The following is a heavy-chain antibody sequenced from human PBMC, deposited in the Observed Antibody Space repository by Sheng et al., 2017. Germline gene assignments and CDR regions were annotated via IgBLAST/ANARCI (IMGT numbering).Heavy chain of an antibody. D-gene: IGHD3-10*01. CDR2: ISYDGSNK. Sequence: QVQLVESGGGVVQPGRSLRLSCAASGFTFSSYAMHWVRQAPGKGLEWVAVISYDGSNKYYADSVKGRFTISRDNSKNTLYLQMNSLRAEDTAVYYCARGEYYYGSGRSWNWFDPWGQGTLVTVSS. CDR1: GFTFSSYA. CDR3: ARGEYYYGSGRSWNWFDP. J-gene: IGHJ5*02. V-gene: IGHV3-30*04.